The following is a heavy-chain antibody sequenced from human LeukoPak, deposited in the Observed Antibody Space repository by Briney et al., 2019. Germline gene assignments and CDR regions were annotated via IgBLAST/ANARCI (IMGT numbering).Heavy chain of an antibody. D-gene: IGHD1-1*01. CDR3: VRPGPPHYS. V-gene: IGHV3-30*02. Sequence: GGSLRLSCAASGFTFSSYGMYWVRQAPGKGLEWVAFIRYDGSNKYYADSLKGRFTISRDYSKNTLYLQMTSLRDEDTAVYYCVRPGPPHYSWGQGTLVTVSS. CDR2: IRYDGSNK. J-gene: IGHJ4*02. CDR1: GFTFSSYG.